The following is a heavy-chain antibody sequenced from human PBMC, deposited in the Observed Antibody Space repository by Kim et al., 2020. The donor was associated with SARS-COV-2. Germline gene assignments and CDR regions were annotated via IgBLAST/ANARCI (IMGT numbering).Heavy chain of an antibody. V-gene: IGHV1-69*04. Sequence: SVKVSCKASGGTFSSYAISWVRQAPGQGLEWMGRIIPILGIANYAQKFQGRVTITADKSTSTAYMELSSLRSEDTAVYYCARDPTWFGDAHNWFDPWGQGTLVTVSS. J-gene: IGHJ5*02. CDR2: IIPILGIA. CDR1: GGTFSSYA. CDR3: ARDPTWFGDAHNWFDP. D-gene: IGHD3-10*01.